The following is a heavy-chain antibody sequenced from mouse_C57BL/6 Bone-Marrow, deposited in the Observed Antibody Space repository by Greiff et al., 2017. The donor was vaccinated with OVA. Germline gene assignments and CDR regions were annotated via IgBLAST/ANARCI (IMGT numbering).Heavy chain of an antibody. CDR2: IHPSDSDT. J-gene: IGHJ4*01. Sequence: QVQLQQPGAELVKPGASVKVSCKASGYTFTSYWMHWVKQRPGQGLEWIGRIHPSDSDTNYNQKFKGKATLTVDKSSSTAYMQLSSLTSEDSAVYYCAITVYYYGSSPHYYAMDYWGQGTSVTVSS. CDR3: AITVYYYGSSPHYYAMDY. CDR1: GYTFTSYW. D-gene: IGHD1-1*01. V-gene: IGHV1-74*01.